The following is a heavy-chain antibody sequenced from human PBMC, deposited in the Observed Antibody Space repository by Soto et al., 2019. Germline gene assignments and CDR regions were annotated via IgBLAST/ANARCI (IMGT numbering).Heavy chain of an antibody. V-gene: IGHV4-39*01. CDR3: ARTHSYVNA. J-gene: IGHJ4*02. CDR1: GGSISSSSYY. D-gene: IGHD5-18*01. Sequence: PSETLSLTCTVSGGSISSSSYYWGWIRQPPGKGLGWIGSIYYSGSTYYNPSLKSRVTISVDTSKNQFSLKLSSVTAADTAVYYCARTHSYVNAWGQGTLVTVSS. CDR2: IYYSGST.